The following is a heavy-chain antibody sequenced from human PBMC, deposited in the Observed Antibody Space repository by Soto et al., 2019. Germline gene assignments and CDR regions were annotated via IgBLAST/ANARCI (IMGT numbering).Heavy chain of an antibody. D-gene: IGHD6-19*01. V-gene: IGHV6-1*01. Sequence: QVQLQQSGLGLVKPSQTLSLTCAISGDSVSSNSAAWNWIRQPPSRGLEWRGRTYYRSKWYNDYAIPVKSRITINPDTSKNQFSLQLNSVTPEDTAVYYCARDEYASGWYRFDPWGQGILVTVSS. J-gene: IGHJ5*01. CDR1: GDSVSSNSAA. CDR3: ARDEYASGWYRFDP. CDR2: TYYRSKWYN.